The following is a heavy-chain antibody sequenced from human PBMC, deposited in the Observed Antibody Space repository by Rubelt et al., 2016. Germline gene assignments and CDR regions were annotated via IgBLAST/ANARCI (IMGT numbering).Heavy chain of an antibody. J-gene: IGHJ4*02. CDR2: INHSGST. V-gene: IGHV4-34*01. Sequence: KPSETLSLTCAVYGGSFSGYYWSWIRQPPGKGLEWFGEINHSGSTNYNPSLKSRVTITVDTSKNQFSLKLSSVNAADTAVYYCARSAAVDYWGQGTLVTVSS. CDR3: ARSAAVDY. D-gene: IGHD6-13*01. CDR1: GGSFSGYY.